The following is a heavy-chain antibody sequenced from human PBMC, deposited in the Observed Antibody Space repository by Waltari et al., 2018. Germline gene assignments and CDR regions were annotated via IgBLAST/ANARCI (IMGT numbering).Heavy chain of an antibody. CDR2: IYYSGST. CDR3: AREGVVVAAAGIDP. V-gene: IGHV4-39*07. D-gene: IGHD2-15*01. J-gene: IGHJ5*02. Sequence: QLQLQESGPRLVKPSETLSLTGTASGGSISSSSYYWGWIRHPPGKGLGWIGSIYYSGSTYYNASLKSRVTISVDTSKSRFSLKLSSVTAANTAVYYWAREGVVVAAAGIDPWGQGTLVTVSS. CDR1: GGSISSSSYY.